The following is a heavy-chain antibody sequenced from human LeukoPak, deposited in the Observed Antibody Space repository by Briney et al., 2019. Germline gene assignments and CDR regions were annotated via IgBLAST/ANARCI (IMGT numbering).Heavy chain of an antibody. V-gene: IGHV3-73*01. CDR3: SGIYGSGSMDV. Sequence: GGSLRLSCAASGFTFSGSAMHWVRQASGKGLDWVGRIRSKANSYATAYAASVKGRFTISRDDSKNTAYLQMNSLKTEDTAVYYCSGIYGSGSMDVWGQGTTVTVSS. J-gene: IGHJ6*02. CDR1: GFTFSGSA. CDR2: IRSKANSYAT. D-gene: IGHD3-10*01.